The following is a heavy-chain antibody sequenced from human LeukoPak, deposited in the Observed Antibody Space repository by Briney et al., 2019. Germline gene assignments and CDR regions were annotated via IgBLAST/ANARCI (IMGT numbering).Heavy chain of an antibody. CDR2: ISGSGGST. D-gene: IGHD1-20*01. CDR3: AKDPYNWNPGFGMDV. Sequence: GGSLRLSCAASGFTFSSYGMSWVRQAPGKGLEWVSAISGSGGSTYYADSVKGRFTISRDNSKNTLYLQMNSLRAEDTAVYYCAKDPYNWNPGFGMDVWGQGTTVTVSS. J-gene: IGHJ6*02. V-gene: IGHV3-23*01. CDR1: GFTFSSYG.